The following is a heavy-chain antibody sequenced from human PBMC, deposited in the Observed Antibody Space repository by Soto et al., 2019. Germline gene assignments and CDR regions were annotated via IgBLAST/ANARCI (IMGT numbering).Heavy chain of an antibody. CDR1: GYIFSTSP. CDR3: ARVDCDDNSSYYPYS. J-gene: IGHJ4*02. V-gene: IGHV1-3*04. D-gene: IGHD2-2*01. CDR2: INTGNGDT. Sequence: ASVKVSCKASGYIFSTSPVQWVRQAPGQRLEWMGWINTGNGDTKYSQKFQGRVTIPRDTSASTAYMELSSLRSEDTAVDYCARVDCDDNSSYYPYSWGQGNVLTVSA.